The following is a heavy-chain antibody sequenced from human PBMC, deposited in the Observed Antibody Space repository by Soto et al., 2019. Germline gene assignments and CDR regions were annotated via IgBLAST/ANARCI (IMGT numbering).Heavy chain of an antibody. CDR2: INAGNGNT. CDR1: GYTFTSYA. Sequence: ASVKACCKASGYTFTSYAMHWVRQATGQRLEWMGWINAGNGNTKYAQKLQGRVTMTTDTSTSTAYMELRSLRSDDTAVYYCARPWYSSSWPLFDYWGKRTLVTVSS. V-gene: IGHV1-3*01. CDR3: ARPWYSSSWPLFDY. D-gene: IGHD6-13*01. J-gene: IGHJ4*02.